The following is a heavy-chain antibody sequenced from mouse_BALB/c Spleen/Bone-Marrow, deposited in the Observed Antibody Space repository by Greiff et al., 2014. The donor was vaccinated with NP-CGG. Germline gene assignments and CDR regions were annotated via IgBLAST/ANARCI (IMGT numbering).Heavy chain of an antibody. Sequence: VQLKDSGGGLVKPGGSLKLSCAASGFTFSSNGMSWVRQTPEKRLEWVATISGGGNYTYYPDSVKGRFTISRDNAKNNLYLQMSSLRSEDTALYYCARNYYGYDGYFDYWGQGTTLTVSS. CDR3: ARNYYGYDGYFDY. V-gene: IGHV5-9-2*01. CDR2: ISGGGNYT. D-gene: IGHD2-2*01. J-gene: IGHJ2*01. CDR1: GFTFSSNG.